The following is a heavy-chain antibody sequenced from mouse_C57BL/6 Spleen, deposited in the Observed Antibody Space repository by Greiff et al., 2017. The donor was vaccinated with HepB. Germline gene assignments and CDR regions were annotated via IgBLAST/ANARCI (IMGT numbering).Heavy chain of an antibody. V-gene: IGHV10-1*01. J-gene: IGHJ2*01. Sequence: EVNVVESGGGLVQPKGSLKLSCAASGFSFNTYAMNWVRQAPGKGLEWVARIRSKSNNYATYYADSVKDRFTISRDDSESMLYLQMNNLKTEDTAMYYCVRQGKPGAYFDYWGQGTTLTVSS. CDR3: VRQGKPGAYFDY. CDR1: GFSFNTYA. CDR2: IRSKSNNYAT. D-gene: IGHD3-1*01.